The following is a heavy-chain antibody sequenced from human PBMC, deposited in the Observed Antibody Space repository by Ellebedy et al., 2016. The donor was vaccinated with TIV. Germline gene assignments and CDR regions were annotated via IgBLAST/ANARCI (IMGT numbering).Heavy chain of an antibody. CDR3: ASSSTNPLGH. J-gene: IGHJ4*02. D-gene: IGHD2-2*01. CDR2: IGHVGSRK. CDR1: GFPFAYYG. V-gene: IGHV3-30*02. Sequence: GESLKISCAASGFPFAYYGMPWVRQAPGGGLECVAFIGHVGSRKHYADSVRGRFAISKDNSKNTLYLQMNSLRSDDTAVSYCASSSTNPLGHWGQGSLVTVSS.